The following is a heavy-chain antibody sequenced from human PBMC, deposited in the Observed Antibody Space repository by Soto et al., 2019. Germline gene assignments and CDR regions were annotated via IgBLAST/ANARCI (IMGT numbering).Heavy chain of an antibody. J-gene: IGHJ6*02. CDR2: ISWNSGSI. D-gene: IGHD6-6*01. Sequence: EVQLVESGGGLVQPGRSLRLSCAASGFTFDDYAMHWVRQAPGKGLEWVSGISWNSGSIGYADSVKGRFTISRDNAKNALYLQMNSLRAEDTALYDCAKDRVYGMDVWGQGTTVTVSS. CDR1: GFTFDDYA. V-gene: IGHV3-9*01. CDR3: AKDRVYGMDV.